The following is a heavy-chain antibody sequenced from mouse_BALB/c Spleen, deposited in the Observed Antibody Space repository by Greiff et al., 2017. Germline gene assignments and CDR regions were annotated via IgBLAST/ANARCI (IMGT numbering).Heavy chain of an antibody. D-gene: IGHD1-1*01. J-gene: IGHJ4*01. V-gene: IGHV8-12*01. Sequence: QVQLKESGPGILQPSQTLSLTCSFSGFSLSTSGMGVSWIRQPSGKGLEWLAHIYWDDDKRYNPSLKSRLTISKDTSSNQVFLKITSVDTADTATYYCARRGYGSSLYYAMDYWGQGTSVTVSS. CDR1: GFSLSTSGMG. CDR2: IYWDDDK. CDR3: ARRGYGSSLYYAMDY.